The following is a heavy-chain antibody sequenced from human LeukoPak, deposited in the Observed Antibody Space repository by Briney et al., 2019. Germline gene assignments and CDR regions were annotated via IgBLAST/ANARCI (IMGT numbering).Heavy chain of an antibody. Sequence: SETLSLXCDIYGGSFTGYYWSWIRQPPGMGLEWIGEIRDHGGTNYNPSLKSRVTISGDTSKSQFSLKLSSVTAADTAVYYCARMSHRSSTSCYGYYYYYFMDVWGKGTTVTVSS. J-gene: IGHJ6*03. V-gene: IGHV4-34*01. CDR2: IRDHGGT. D-gene: IGHD2-2*01. CDR1: GGSFTGYY. CDR3: ARMSHRSSTSCYGYYYYYFMDV.